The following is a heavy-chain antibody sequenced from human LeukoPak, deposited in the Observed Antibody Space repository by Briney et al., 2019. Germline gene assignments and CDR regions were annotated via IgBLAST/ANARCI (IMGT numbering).Heavy chain of an antibody. J-gene: IGHJ4*02. V-gene: IGHV3-21*01. CDR3: AREGPGDSSSWSSFDY. D-gene: IGHD6-13*01. CDR2: ISSSSSYI. CDR1: GFTFSSYS. Sequence: GGSLRLSCAASGFTFSSYSMNWARQAPGKGLEWVSSISSSSSYIYYADSVKGRFTISRDNAKNSLYLQMNSLRAEDTAVYYCAREGPGDSSSWSSFDYWGQGTLVTVSS.